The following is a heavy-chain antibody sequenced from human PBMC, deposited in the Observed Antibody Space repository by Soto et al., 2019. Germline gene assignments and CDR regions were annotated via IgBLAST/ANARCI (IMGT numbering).Heavy chain of an antibody. CDR1: GGSISSSSYY. J-gene: IGHJ4*02. V-gene: IGHV4-39*07. CDR2: IYYSGST. Sequence: SETLSLTCTVSGGSISSSSYYWGWIRQPPGKGLEWIGSIYYSGSTYYNPSLKSRVTISGDTSKNQFSLKLSSVTAADTAVYYCARGYSYGLGDYWGQGTLVTVSS. D-gene: IGHD5-18*01. CDR3: ARGYSYGLGDY.